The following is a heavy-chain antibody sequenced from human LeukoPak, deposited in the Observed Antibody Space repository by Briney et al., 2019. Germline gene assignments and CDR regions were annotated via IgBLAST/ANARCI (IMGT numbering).Heavy chain of an antibody. J-gene: IGHJ4*02. CDR2: IYYSGNT. D-gene: IGHD6-13*01. CDR3: ARALFSSAWFGCVGY. CDR1: GGSINSSSYY. Sequence: SETLSLTCTISGGSINSSSYYWGWLRQPPGKGLEWIGSIYYSGNTYYNPSLQSRVTISADTSKNRFSLKLNSVTAADTAVYYCARALFSSAWFGCVGYWGQGTLVTVSS. V-gene: IGHV4-39*01.